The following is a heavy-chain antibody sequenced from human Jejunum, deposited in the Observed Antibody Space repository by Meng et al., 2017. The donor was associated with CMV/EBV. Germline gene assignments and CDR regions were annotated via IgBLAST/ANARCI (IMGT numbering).Heavy chain of an antibody. CDR3: ARGPGASTREGFDY. Sequence: HVQLQEAGPARGKPSQTLSLTCTVSGGSISNHYWSWIRQSAGKGLEWIGRFYSSDTYNYHPSLNSRLTMSLDTSKNQFSLNLSSVTAADTAIYYCARGPGASTREGFDYWGLGTLVTASS. CDR2: FYSSDTY. CDR1: GGSISNHY. D-gene: IGHD1-26*01. J-gene: IGHJ4*02. V-gene: IGHV4-4*07.